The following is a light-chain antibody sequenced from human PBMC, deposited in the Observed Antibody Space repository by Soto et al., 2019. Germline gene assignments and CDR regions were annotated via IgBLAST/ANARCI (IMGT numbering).Light chain of an antibody. CDR2: DAS. CDR3: QHRNSWPCT. J-gene: IGKJ2*02. Sequence: EIVLTQSPVTLSLSPGERATLSCRASQSVSTYLAWYQQRPGQAPRLLIYDASNRAAGIPARFSGSGSGTDFTLTISSLEPEDFAVYYCQHRNSWPCTFGQGTKLEIK. V-gene: IGKV3-11*01. CDR1: QSVSTY.